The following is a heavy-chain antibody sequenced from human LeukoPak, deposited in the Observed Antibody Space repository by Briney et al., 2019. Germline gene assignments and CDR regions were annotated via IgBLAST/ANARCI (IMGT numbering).Heavy chain of an antibody. CDR2: ISWNSGSI. Sequence: PGGSLRLSCAASGFTFDDYAMHWVRQAPGKGLEWVSGISWNSGSIGYADSVKGRFTISRDNAKHSLYLQMNSLRAEDTAVYYCARGGSYLSAFDIWGQGTMVTVSS. V-gene: IGHV3-9*01. J-gene: IGHJ3*02. D-gene: IGHD1-26*01. CDR1: GFTFDDYA. CDR3: ARGGSYLSAFDI.